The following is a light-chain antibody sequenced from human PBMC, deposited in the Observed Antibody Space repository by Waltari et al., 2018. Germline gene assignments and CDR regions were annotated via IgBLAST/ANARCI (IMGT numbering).Light chain of an antibody. CDR3: SSYTSSSTLGV. CDR2: EVS. V-gene: IGLV2-14*01. J-gene: IGLJ2*01. CDR1: SSDVGGYNY. Sequence: QSALTQPASVSGSPGQSITISCTGTSSDVGGYNYVSWYQQHPGKAPKLMIYEVSNRPSGVSNRFSGCKSGNTDSLTISGLQAEDEADYYCSSYTSSSTLGVFGGGTKLTVL.